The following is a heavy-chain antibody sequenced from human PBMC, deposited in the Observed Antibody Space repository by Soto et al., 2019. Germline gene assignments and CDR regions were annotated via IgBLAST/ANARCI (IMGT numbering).Heavy chain of an antibody. CDR3: SRGILV. D-gene: IGHD5-18*01. CDR1: GGSINSGGYC. J-gene: IGHJ4*02. V-gene: IGHV4-31*03. Sequence: QVQLQESGPGLVKPSQTLSLTCTVSGGSINSGGYCWSWIRQHPGKGLDWIGCISYGGSTSYNMSLKSRVTISVDTSKNQFSLKLTSVTAADTAVYYCSRGILVWGQGALITVSS. CDR2: ISYGGST.